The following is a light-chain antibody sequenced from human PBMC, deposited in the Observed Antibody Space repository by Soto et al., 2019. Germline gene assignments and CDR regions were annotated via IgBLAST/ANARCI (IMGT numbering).Light chain of an antibody. CDR2: SYD. V-gene: IGLV1-44*01. CDR1: SSNIGGNT. J-gene: IGLJ1*01. Sequence: SLLTQPPSASGTPGQMVTISCSTSSSNIGGNTVNWYQQVPGTAPKLLIYSYDQRPSGVPDRFSGSKSGTSASLAISGLQSEDEADYYCAAWDASLNGYVFGTGTKVTVL. CDR3: AAWDASLNGYV.